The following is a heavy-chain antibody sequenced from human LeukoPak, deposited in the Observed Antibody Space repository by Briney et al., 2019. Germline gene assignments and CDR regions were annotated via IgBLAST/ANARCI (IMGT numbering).Heavy chain of an antibody. J-gene: IGHJ4*02. V-gene: IGHV1-46*01. CDR2: INPSGGST. D-gene: IGHD7-27*01. CDR1: GYTFTSYY. CDR3: VRTPPNWGFDY. Sequence: ASVKVSCKASGYTFTSYYMHWVRQAPGQGLEWMGIINPSGGSTSYAQKFQGRVTMTSDSSISTAYMELSSLRSQDTAIYYCVRTPPNWGFDYWGQGTLVTVSS.